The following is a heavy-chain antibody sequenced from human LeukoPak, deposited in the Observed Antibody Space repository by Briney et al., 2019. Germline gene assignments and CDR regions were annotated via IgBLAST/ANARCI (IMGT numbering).Heavy chain of an antibody. Sequence: ASVKVSCKASGYTFTGYYMHWVRQAPGQGLEWMGWINPNSGGTNYAQKFQGRVTMTRDTSISTAYMELSRLRSDDTAVYYCARALDSSSWYNYYYYYGMDVWGQGTTVTVSS. CDR2: INPNSGGT. J-gene: IGHJ6*02. D-gene: IGHD6-13*01. CDR1: GYTFTGYY. V-gene: IGHV1-2*02. CDR3: ARALDSSSWYNYYYYYGMDV.